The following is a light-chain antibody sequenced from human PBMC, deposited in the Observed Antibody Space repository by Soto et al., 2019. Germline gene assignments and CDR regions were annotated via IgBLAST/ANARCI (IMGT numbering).Light chain of an antibody. Sequence: QSALTQPPSVSGSPGQSVTISCTGTSSDVGKYDRVSWYQQPPGTAPKLIIYEVTNRPSGVPARFSGSKSGNTASLTISGLQAEDEAVYYCSSYTSTSRYVFGAGTKVTVL. J-gene: IGLJ1*01. CDR2: EVT. CDR1: SSDVGKYDR. V-gene: IGLV2-18*02. CDR3: SSYTSTSRYV.